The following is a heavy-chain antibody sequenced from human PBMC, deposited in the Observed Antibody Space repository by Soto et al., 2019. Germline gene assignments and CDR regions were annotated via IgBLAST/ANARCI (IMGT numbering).Heavy chain of an antibody. J-gene: IGHJ6*02. Sequence: PGESLKISCKGSGYSFTSYWIGWVRQMPGKGLEWMGIIYPGDSDTRYSPSFQGQVTISADKSISTAYLQWSSLNASDTAMYYCARLGGSGSASYYYYGMDVWGQGTTVTVSS. D-gene: IGHD3-10*01. V-gene: IGHV5-51*01. CDR2: IYPGDSDT. CDR3: ARLGGSGSASYYYYGMDV. CDR1: GYSFTSYW.